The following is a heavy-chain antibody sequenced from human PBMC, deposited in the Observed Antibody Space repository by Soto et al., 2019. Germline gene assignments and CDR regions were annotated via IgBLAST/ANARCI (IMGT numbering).Heavy chain of an antibody. CDR2: IYSSGST. Sequence: QVQLQESGPGLVKPSETLSLTCTVSGGDISTYYWTWIRQPAGKGLEWIGRIYSSGSTKYNPSLKSRVTMSLDTSKNQFSLRLRSVTAADTAVYYSARGQRFSDWFDPWGQGTLVTVSS. D-gene: IGHD3-3*01. CDR3: ARGQRFSDWFDP. CDR1: GGDISTYY. V-gene: IGHV4-4*07. J-gene: IGHJ5*02.